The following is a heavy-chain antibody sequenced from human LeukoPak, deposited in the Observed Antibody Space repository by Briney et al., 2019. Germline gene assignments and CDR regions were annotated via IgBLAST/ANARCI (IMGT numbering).Heavy chain of an antibody. CDR2: IYHSGST. J-gene: IGHJ4*02. CDR1: GGSISSGGYY. CDR3: ARNANPGSGSQTHYDY. D-gene: IGHD3-10*01. Sequence: SQTLSLTCTVSGGSISSGGYYWSWIRQPPGKGLEWIGYIYHSGSTYYNPSLKSRVTISIDTSKNQFSLKLSSVTAADTAVYYCARNANPGSGSQTHYDYWGQGTLVTVSS. V-gene: IGHV4-30-2*01.